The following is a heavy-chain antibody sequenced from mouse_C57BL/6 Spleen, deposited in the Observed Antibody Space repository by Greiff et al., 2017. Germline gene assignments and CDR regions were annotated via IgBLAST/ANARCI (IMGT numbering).Heavy chain of an antibody. D-gene: IGHD2-3*01. CDR3: ARAGYYVEYYFDD. CDR2: ISDGGSYT. J-gene: IGHJ2*01. CDR1: GFTFSSYA. Sequence: EVKVVESGGGLVKPGGSLKLSCAASGFTFSSYAMSWVRQTPEKRLEWVATISDGGSYTYYPDNVKGRFTISRDNAKNNLYMQMSHLKSEDTAMYYCARAGYYVEYYFDDWGQGTTLTVSS. V-gene: IGHV5-4*03.